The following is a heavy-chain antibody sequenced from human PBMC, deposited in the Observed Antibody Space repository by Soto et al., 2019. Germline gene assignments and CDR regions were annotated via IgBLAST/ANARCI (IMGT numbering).Heavy chain of an antibody. CDR2: ISSSGSTI. Sequence: GGSLRLSCAASGFTFSDYYMSWIRQAPGKGLEWVSYISSSGSTIYYADSVKGRFTISRDNAKNSLYLQMNSLRAEDTAVYYCARVHTIFGVAAMDVWGKGTTVTVSS. J-gene: IGHJ6*03. D-gene: IGHD3-3*01. CDR1: GFTFSDYY. V-gene: IGHV3-11*01. CDR3: ARVHTIFGVAAMDV.